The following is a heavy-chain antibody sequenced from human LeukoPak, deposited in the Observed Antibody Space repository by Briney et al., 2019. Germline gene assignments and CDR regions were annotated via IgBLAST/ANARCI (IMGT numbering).Heavy chain of an antibody. CDR3: AGSWAAAAGPWGFDY. J-gene: IGHJ4*02. D-gene: IGHD6-13*01. V-gene: IGHV4-34*01. Sequence: SETLSLTCAVYGGSFSGYYWSWIRQPPGKGLEWIGEINHSGSTNYNPSLKSRVTISVDTSKNQFSLKLSSVTAADTAVYYCAGSWAAAAGPWGFDYWGQGTLVTVSS. CDR2: INHSGST. CDR1: GGSFSGYY.